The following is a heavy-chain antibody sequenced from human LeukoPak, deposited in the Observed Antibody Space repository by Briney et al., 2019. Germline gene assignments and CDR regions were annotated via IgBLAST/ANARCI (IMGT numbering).Heavy chain of an antibody. J-gene: IGHJ4*02. CDR1: GYTFTSYG. CDR3: ARDGNYEDY. V-gene: IGHV1-18*01. D-gene: IGHD1-7*01. Sequence: ASVKVSCKASGYTFTSYGISWVRQAPGQGLEWMGWISAYNGNTNYAKKLQGRVTMTTNTSKSTAYMELRRLRSADTAVYYCARDGNYEDYWGPGTLVTVSS. CDR2: ISAYNGNT.